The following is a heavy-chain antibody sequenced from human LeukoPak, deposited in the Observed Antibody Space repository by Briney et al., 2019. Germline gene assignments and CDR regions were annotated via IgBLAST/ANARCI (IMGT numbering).Heavy chain of an antibody. J-gene: IGHJ5*02. CDR1: GFTFSSYW. CDR3: ARDRRRGGSCYQFDP. D-gene: IGHD2-15*01. Sequence: GGSLRLSCAASGFTFSSYWMSWVRQAPGKGLEWVANIKYDGSEKYYADSVKGRFTISGDNAKNSLYLQMTSLRADDTAVYYCARDRRRGGSCYQFDPWGQGTLVTVSS. V-gene: IGHV3-7*04. CDR2: IKYDGSEK.